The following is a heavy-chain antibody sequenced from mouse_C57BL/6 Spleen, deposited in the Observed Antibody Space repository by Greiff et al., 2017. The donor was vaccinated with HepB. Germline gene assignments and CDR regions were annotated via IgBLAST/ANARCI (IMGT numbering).Heavy chain of an antibody. Sequence: EVQVVESGGGLVKPGGSLKLSCAASGFTFSDYGMHWVRQAPEKGLEWVAYISSGSGTIYYSDTVKGRFTISRDNAKNTLFLQMTSLRSEDTAMYYYARGYYGHYYAMDYWGQGTPVTVSA. V-gene: IGHV5-17*01. CDR1: GFTFSDYG. D-gene: IGHD2-1*01. CDR2: ISSGSGTI. CDR3: ARGYYGHYYAMDY. J-gene: IGHJ4*01.